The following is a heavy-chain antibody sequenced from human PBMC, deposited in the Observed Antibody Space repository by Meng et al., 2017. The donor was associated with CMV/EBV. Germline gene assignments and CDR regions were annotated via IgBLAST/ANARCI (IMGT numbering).Heavy chain of an antibody. CDR2: IIPIFGTA. D-gene: IGHD3-22*01. Sequence: QVRWVQAGAEWKKPGASVKVYGKASGSPFSSYAISWVRQAPGQGLEWMGGIIPIFGTANYAQKFQGRVTITADESTSTAYMELSSLRSEDTAVYYCARGYYDSSGYNFDLWGRGTLVTVSS. V-gene: IGHV1-69*12. CDR3: ARGYYDSSGYNFDL. CDR1: GSPFSSYA. J-gene: IGHJ2*01.